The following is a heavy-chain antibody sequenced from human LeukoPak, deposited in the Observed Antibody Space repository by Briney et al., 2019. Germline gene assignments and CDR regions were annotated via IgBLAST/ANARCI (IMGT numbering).Heavy chain of an antibody. D-gene: IGHD5-18*01. V-gene: IGHV3-15*01. CDR3: TTEIQLWSS. J-gene: IGHJ5*02. Sequence: GGSLRLSCVGSGFSFSDTWMSWVRQSPGKGLEWVGRIKSKTDGGTTDYAAPVKGRFTISRDDSKNTLYLQMDSLKTEDTAVYYCTTEIQLWSSWGQGTLVTVSS. CDR2: IKSKTDGGTT. CDR1: GFSFSDTW.